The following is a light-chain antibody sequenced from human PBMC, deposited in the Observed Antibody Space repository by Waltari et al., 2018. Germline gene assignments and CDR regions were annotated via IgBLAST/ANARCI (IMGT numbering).Light chain of an antibody. Sequence: DIVMTQSPESLAVSLGEWATITCTSSQSVLDTSNNRNYLAWYQHKPGQPPRLLFYWASIREFGVPDRFRGSGSGADFTLTISSLQAEDVAVYYCQQYYSTPHTFGRGTKLEIK. CDR1: QSVLDTSNNRNY. CDR3: QQYYSTPHT. CDR2: WAS. J-gene: IGKJ2*01. V-gene: IGKV4-1*01.